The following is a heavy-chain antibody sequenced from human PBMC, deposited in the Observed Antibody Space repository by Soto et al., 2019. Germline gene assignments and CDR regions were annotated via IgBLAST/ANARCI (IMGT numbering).Heavy chain of an antibody. D-gene: IGHD3-10*01. J-gene: IGHJ4*02. CDR3: ATSYGSGYRAFDY. Sequence: QVQLVQSGAELKKPGSSVKVSCKASGDTFSFYTINWVLQAPGLGLEWMGRVNPILSMSNYAQKCQGRVTMTADKSTSTAYMELRSLRSEDTAFYYCATSYGSGYRAFDYWGQGALVTVSS. CDR2: VNPILSMS. CDR1: GDTFSFYT. V-gene: IGHV1-69*02.